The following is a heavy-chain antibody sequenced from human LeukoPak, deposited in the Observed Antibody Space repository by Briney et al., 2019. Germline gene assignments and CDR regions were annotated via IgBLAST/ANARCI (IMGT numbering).Heavy chain of an antibody. D-gene: IGHD2-2*01. CDR2: IKQDGSEK. CDR1: GFTFSSSW. CDR3: ARGGVVPAAIEPYHMDV. Sequence: HPGGSLRLSCAASGFTFSSSWMSWVRQAPGKGLEWVTNIKQDGSEKYYVDSVKGRFTISRDNAKNSLYLQMNSLRAEDTAVYYCARGGVVPAAIEPYHMDVWGKGTTVTVSS. J-gene: IGHJ6*03. V-gene: IGHV3-7*01.